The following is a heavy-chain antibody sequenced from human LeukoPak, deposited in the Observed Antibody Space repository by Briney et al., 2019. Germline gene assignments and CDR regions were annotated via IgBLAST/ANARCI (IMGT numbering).Heavy chain of an antibody. V-gene: IGHV4-59*01. J-gene: IGHJ6*03. D-gene: IGHD3-3*01. CDR3: ARGVAVWSGYYHYYYYMDV. CDR2: IYYSGST. CDR1: GGSISSYY. Sequence: PSETLSLTCTVSGGSISSYYWSWIRQPPGKGLEWIGYIYYSGSTNYNPSLKSRVTISVDTSKNQFSLKLSSVTAADTAVYYCARGVAVWSGYYHYYYYMDVWGKGTTVTVSS.